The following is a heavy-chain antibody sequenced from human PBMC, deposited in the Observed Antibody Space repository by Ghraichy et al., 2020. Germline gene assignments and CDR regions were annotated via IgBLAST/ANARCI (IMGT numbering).Heavy chain of an antibody. J-gene: IGHJ4*02. CDR1: GFTFRSYS. CDR3: GRGGSGRQKVGY. V-gene: IGHV3-21*01. CDR2: ISSSSGYI. Sequence: GESLNISCAASGFTFRSYSMNWVRQAPGKGLEWVSSISSSSGYIYYADSVKGRFTISRANAGNSLYLHMYDLRAEDTAVYYCGRGGSGRQKVGYWGQGTLVTVSS.